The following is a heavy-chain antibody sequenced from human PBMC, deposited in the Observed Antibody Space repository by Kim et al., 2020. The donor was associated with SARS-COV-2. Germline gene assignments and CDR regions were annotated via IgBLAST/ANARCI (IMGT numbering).Heavy chain of an antibody. Sequence: GESLKISCKGSGYSFPNHWIGWVRQMPGKGLEWMGTIYPGDSNTRYNPSFRRQVTLSVDNSINTAYLQWHSLKASDTAIYYCARHRSTWAESALDNWGQG. CDR3: ARHRSTWAESALDN. J-gene: IGHJ4*02. CDR1: GYSFPNHW. D-gene: IGHD7-27*01. CDR2: IYPGDSNT. V-gene: IGHV5-51*01.